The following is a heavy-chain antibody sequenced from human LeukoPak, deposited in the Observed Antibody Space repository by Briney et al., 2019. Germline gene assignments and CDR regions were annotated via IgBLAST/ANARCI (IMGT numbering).Heavy chain of an antibody. Sequence: GGSLRLSCAASGFTFSSYAMSWVRQAAGKGLEWVSAISGSGGSTYYADSVKGPFTISRDNSKNTLYLQMSSLRAEDTAVYYCAKWGGILTGYSIYYYYYGMDVWGQGTTVTVSS. J-gene: IGHJ6*02. CDR1: GFTFSSYA. CDR3: AKWGGILTGYSIYYYYYGMDV. CDR2: ISGSGGST. V-gene: IGHV3-23*01. D-gene: IGHD3-9*01.